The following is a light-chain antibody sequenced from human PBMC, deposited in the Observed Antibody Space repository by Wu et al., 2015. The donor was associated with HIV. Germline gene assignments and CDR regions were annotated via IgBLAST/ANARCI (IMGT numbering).Light chain of an antibody. CDR3: QQRSNWPGLT. CDR2: GAS. CDR1: QSVSSN. Sequence: EIVMTQSPATLSVSPGERATLSCRASQSVSSNLAWYQQKPGQAPRLLIYGASTRATGIPARFSGSGSGTEFTLTISSMQSEDFAVYYCQQRSNWPGLTFGGGTKVEIK. V-gene: IGKV3-15*01. J-gene: IGKJ4*01.